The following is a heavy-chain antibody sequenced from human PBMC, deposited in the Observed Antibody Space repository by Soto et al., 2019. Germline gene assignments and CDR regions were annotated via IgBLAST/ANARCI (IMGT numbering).Heavy chain of an antibody. CDR1: GGSISSSYW. Sequence: QVQLQESGPGLVKPSGTLSLTCAVSGGSISSSYWWTWVRQPPGKGLEWIGEIYHSGNTNYNPSLKRRVTISVDKSKNQFSRQLTSVTAADTAVYYCARSPDSSGYYPRRYYYGMDVWGQGTTVTVSS. CDR2: IYHSGNT. CDR3: ARSPDSSGYYPRRYYYGMDV. J-gene: IGHJ6*02. D-gene: IGHD3-22*01. V-gene: IGHV4-4*02.